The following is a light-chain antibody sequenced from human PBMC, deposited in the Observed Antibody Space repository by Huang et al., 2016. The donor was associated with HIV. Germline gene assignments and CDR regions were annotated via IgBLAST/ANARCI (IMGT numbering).Light chain of an antibody. V-gene: IGKV4-1*01. CDR3: QQFYNMPYT. CDR2: MAS. Sequence: DILLTQSPDSLAVSLGERATLTCRSSRSLLFASNSKNFLAWYQRKPGQSPKFLMYMASVRESGVPERFTGSGSGTEFTLTIASLQAEDVAVYYCQQFYNMPYTFGRGTRLEI. CDR1: RSLLFASNSKNF. J-gene: IGKJ2*01.